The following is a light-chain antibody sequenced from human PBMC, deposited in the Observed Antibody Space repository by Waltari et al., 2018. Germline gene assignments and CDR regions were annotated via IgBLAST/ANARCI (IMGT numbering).Light chain of an antibody. J-gene: IGKJ1*01. CDR2: GAS. V-gene: IGKV3-20*01. Sequence: IVLTQSPGTLSLPPGGRATLSCMASQNIGNYLAWYQQKPGQVPRLLIYGASSRAAGIPDRFSGSGSGADFSLTISRLEPEDFAVYYCQHHVRLPATFGQGTKV. CDR3: QHHVRLPAT. CDR1: QNIGNY.